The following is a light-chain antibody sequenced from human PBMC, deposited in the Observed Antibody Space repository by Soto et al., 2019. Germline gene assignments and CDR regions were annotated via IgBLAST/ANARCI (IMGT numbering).Light chain of an antibody. CDR2: EAS. J-gene: IGKJ1*01. CDR1: QSISDS. CDR3: QQYNGYWT. V-gene: IGKV1-5*03. Sequence: DIQMTQSPSTLSASVGDRVTITCRASQSISDSLAWYQQKPGKAPKLLIYEASRLKSGVPSRFSGSRSGTEYTLTISRLQADDFATYYCQQYNGYWTFGQGTKVEIK.